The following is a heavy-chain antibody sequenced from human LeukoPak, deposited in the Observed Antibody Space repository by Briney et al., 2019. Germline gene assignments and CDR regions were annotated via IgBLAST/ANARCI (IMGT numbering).Heavy chain of an antibody. V-gene: IGHV1-69*13. J-gene: IGHJ3*02. CDR2: IIPIFGTA. CDR1: GGTFSSYA. D-gene: IGHD2-21*02. CDR3: ASPRGVVTDNDAFDI. Sequence: SVKVSCKASGGTFSSYAISWVRQAPGQGLEWMGGIIPIFGTANYAQKFQGRVTITADESASTAYMELSSLRSEDTAVYYCASPRGVVTDNDAFDIWGQGTMVTVSS.